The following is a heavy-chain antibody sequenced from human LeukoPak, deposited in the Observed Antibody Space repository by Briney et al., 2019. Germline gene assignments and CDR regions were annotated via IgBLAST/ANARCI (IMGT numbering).Heavy chain of an antibody. Sequence: SQTLSLTCTVSGGSISSGGYYWIWIRQHPGKGLEWIGYIYYSGSTYYNPSLKSRVTISVDTSKNQFSLKLSSVTAADTAVYYCVRGVSNCLDYWGQGTLVTVSS. CDR2: IYYSGST. J-gene: IGHJ4*02. CDR1: GGSISSGGYY. CDR3: VRGVSNCLDY. D-gene: IGHD4-11*01. V-gene: IGHV4-31*03.